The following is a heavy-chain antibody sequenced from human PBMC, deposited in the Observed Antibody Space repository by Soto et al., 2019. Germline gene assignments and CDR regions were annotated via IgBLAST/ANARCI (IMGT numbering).Heavy chain of an antibody. J-gene: IGHJ6*02. CDR2: INTGNGKT. V-gene: IGHV1-3*04. CDR3: ARGRVVIVSVAGLDV. D-gene: IGHD2-2*01. CDR1: GYTFTSYT. Sequence: ASVKVSCKTSGYTFTSYTIHWVRQAPGQRLEWMGWINTGNGKTKYSQKFLGRVTITRDTSASTAYMELSSLRSEDTAVYFCARGRVVIVSVAGLDVWGQGTTVTVSS.